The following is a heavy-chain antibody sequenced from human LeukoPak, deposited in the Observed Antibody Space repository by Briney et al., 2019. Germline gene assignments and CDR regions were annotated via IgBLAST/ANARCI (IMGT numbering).Heavy chain of an antibody. J-gene: IGHJ4*02. V-gene: IGHV4-59*01. CDR1: GGSISSYY. CDR2: IYYSGST. Sequence: SETLSLTCTVSGGSISSYYWSWLRQPPGKGLEWLGYIYYSGSTNYNPSLKSRATISVDTSKNQFSLTLSSVTAADTAVYYCARVAPTTRWLPSYFDYWGQGTLVTVSS. D-gene: IGHD5-24*01. CDR3: ARVAPTTRWLPSYFDY.